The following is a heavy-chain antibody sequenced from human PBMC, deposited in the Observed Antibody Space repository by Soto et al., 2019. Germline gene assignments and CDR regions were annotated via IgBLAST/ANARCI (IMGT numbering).Heavy chain of an antibody. CDR3: ARVHGSRWHFDY. J-gene: IGHJ4*02. D-gene: IGHD6-19*01. Sequence: PRGSLLLSCASSVFSFSDPYMAWVRQAPGKGLEWLGLSRNKANSYTTEYAASVKGRFTFSRDDSKNSLYLQMNSLKTDYTAVYYCARVHGSRWHFDYWGQGTMVTVSS. V-gene: IGHV3-72*01. CDR2: SRNKANSYTT. CDR1: VFSFSDPY.